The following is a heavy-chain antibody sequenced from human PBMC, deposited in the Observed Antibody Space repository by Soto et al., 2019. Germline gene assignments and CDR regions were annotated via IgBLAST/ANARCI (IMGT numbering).Heavy chain of an antibody. Sequence: GGSLRLSCAASGFTFSSYEMNWVRQAPGKGLEWVSYISSSGSTIYYADSVKGRFTISRDNAKNSLYLQMNSLRAEDTAVYYCARVWYYDSSGYYYVDYYGMAVWGQGTTVSVSS. CDR2: ISSSGSTI. D-gene: IGHD3-22*01. J-gene: IGHJ6*02. CDR1: GFTFSSYE. CDR3: ARVWYYDSSGYYYVDYYGMAV. V-gene: IGHV3-48*03.